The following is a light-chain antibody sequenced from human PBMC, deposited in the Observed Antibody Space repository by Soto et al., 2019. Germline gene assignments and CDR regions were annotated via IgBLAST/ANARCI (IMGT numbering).Light chain of an antibody. CDR1: QTVGNNY. CDR2: DAS. Sequence: EIVLTHSPDTLSLSPGERATLSCRASQTVGNNYLAWYQQKAGQAPRLVIYDASTRATGIPDRFSASGSGTDFTLTITRLEPEDFAVYFCQQYAPAPLTFGQGTKVEVK. CDR3: QQYAPAPLT. V-gene: IGKV3-20*01. J-gene: IGKJ1*01.